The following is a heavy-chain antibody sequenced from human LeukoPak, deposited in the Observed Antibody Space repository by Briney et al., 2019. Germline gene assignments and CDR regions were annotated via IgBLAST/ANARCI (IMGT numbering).Heavy chain of an antibody. J-gene: IGHJ6*02. D-gene: IGHD3-16*01. V-gene: IGHV1-8*01. CDR3: ARGYDYVWGSLSLGDV. CDR2: MNPNSGNT. CDR1: GYTFTSYD. Sequence: ASVKVSCKASGYTFTSYDINWVRQATGQGLEWMGWMNPNSGNTGYAQKFQGRVTMTRNTSISTAYMELSSLRSEDTAVYYCARGYDYVWGSLSLGDVWGQGTTVTVSS.